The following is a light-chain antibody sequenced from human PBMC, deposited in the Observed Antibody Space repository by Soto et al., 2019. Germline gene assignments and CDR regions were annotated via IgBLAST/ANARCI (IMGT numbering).Light chain of an antibody. J-gene: IGKJ2*01. Sequence: EIVLTQSPGTLSLSPGERATLSCRASQSVSSSDLAWYQQKLGQAPRLLIYGASSRATGIPDRFSGSGSGTDFTLTISRLEPEDFAVYYCQQYGTSPQYTFGQGTKLEIK. V-gene: IGKV3-20*01. CDR3: QQYGTSPQYT. CDR2: GAS. CDR1: QSVSSSD.